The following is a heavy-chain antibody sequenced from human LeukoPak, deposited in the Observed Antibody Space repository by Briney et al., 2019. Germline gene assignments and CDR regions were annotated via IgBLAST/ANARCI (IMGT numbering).Heavy chain of an antibody. CDR3: ASESLRDLGLPPGVGIWFDP. CDR1: GYTFTGYY. J-gene: IGHJ5*02. CDR2: INPNSGGT. D-gene: IGHD1-14*01. Sequence: ASVKVSCKASGYTFTGYYMHWVRQAPGQGLEWMGWINPNSGGTNYAQKSQGRVTMTRDTSISTAYMELSRLRSDDTAVYYCASESLRDLGLPPGVGIWFDPWGQGTLVTVSS. V-gene: IGHV1-2*02.